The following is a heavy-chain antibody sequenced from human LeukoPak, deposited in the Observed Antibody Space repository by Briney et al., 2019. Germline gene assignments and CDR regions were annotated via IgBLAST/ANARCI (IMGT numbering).Heavy chain of an antibody. D-gene: IGHD3-3*01. V-gene: IGHV4-34*01. CDR2: INHSGST. CDR3: ARGSPYYDFWSGYYVRWFDP. CDR1: GGSFSGYY. J-gene: IGHJ5*02. Sequence: SETLSLTCAVYGGSFSGYYWSWIRQPPGKGLEWIGEINHSGSTNYNPSLKSRVTISVDTSKNQFSLKLSSVTAADTAVYYCARGSPYYDFWSGYYVRWFDPWGQGTLVTVSS.